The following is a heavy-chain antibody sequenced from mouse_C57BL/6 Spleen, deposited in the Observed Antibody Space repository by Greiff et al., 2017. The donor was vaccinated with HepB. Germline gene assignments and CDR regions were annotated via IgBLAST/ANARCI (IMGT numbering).Heavy chain of an antibody. CDR1: GYTFTDYE. D-gene: IGHD4-1*01. Sequence: QVQLQQSGAELVRPGASVTLSCTASGYTFTDYEIHWVKQTPVHGLEWIGAIDPETGGTSYYQKFKGKAILTADKSSSTAYMELRSLASEDSAGYYCTSWGDWEYWGQGTTLTVSS. J-gene: IGHJ2*01. V-gene: IGHV1-15*01. CDR3: TSWGDWEY. CDR2: IDPETGGT.